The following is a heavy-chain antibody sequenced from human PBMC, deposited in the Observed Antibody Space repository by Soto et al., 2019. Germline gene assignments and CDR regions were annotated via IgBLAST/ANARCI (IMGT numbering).Heavy chain of an antibody. Sequence: SETLSLTCNVSGRSMVSYYWSWIRQPAGKGLEWIGRIYTSGSTYYNPSLKSRVTISVDTSKSQFSLKLSSVTAADTAVYYCARSNYDFWSGYIPASWFDPWGQGTLVTVSS. J-gene: IGHJ5*02. CDR2: IYTSGST. D-gene: IGHD3-3*01. CDR3: ARSNYDFWSGYIPASWFDP. V-gene: IGHV4-4*07. CDR1: GRSMVSYY.